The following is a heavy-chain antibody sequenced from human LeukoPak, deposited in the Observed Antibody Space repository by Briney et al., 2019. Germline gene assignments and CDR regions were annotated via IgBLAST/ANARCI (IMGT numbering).Heavy chain of an antibody. CDR1: GFTFSSYG. CDR3: AKAGVLLWFGEPPPRFDY. Sequence: PGGSLRLSCAASGFTFSSYGMHWVRQAPDKGLEWVAFIRYDGSNKYYADSVKGRFTISRDNSKNTLYLQMNSLRAEDTAVYYCAKAGVLLWFGEPPPRFDYWGQGTLVTVSS. D-gene: IGHD3-10*01. J-gene: IGHJ4*02. CDR2: IRYDGSNK. V-gene: IGHV3-30*02.